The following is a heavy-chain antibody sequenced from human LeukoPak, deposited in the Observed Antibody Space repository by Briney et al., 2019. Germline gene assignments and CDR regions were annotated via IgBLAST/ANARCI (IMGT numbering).Heavy chain of an antibody. J-gene: IGHJ5*02. CDR3: ARVVRFLEPPEAWFDP. CDR2: IIPIFGTA. Sequence: SVKVSCKASGGTFSSYAISWVRQAPGQGLEWMGGIIPIFGTANYAQKFQGRVTITTDESTSTAYMELSSLRSEDTAVYYCARVVRFLEPPEAWFDPWGQGTLVTVSS. V-gene: IGHV1-69*05. CDR1: GGTFSSYA. D-gene: IGHD3-3*01.